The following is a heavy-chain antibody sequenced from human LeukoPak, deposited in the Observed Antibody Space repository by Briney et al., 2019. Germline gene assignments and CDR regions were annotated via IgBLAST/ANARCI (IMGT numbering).Heavy chain of an antibody. V-gene: IGHV3-33*06. J-gene: IGHJ6*03. Sequence: PGGSLRLSCAASGFTFSSYGMHWVRQAPGKGLEWVAVIWYDGSNKYYADSVKGRFTISRDNSENTLYLQMNSLRAEDTAVYYCAKDGRWLQNYMDVWGKGTTVTVSS. CDR1: GFTFSSYG. D-gene: IGHD5-24*01. CDR3: AKDGRWLQNYMDV. CDR2: IWYDGSNK.